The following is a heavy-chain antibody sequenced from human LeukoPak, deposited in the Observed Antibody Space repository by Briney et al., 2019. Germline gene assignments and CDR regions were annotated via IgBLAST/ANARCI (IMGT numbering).Heavy chain of an antibody. CDR2: ISSNGGST. D-gene: IGHD5-18*01. V-gene: IGHV3-64*01. CDR1: GFTFSSYW. J-gene: IGHJ4*02. Sequence: PGGSLRLSCAASGFTFSSYWMHWVRQAPGKGLEYVSAISSNGGSTYYANSVKGRFTISRDNSKNTLYLQMGSLRAEDMAVYYCARDRGRGYSYGLISDYWGRGTLVTVSS. CDR3: ARDRGRGYSYGLISDY.